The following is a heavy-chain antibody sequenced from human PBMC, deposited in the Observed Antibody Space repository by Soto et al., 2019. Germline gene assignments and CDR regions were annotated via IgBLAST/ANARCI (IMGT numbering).Heavy chain of an antibody. CDR3: AKDLGSGWEQESDYYYYYGMDV. J-gene: IGHJ6*02. CDR2: ISGSGGST. CDR1: GFTFSSYA. D-gene: IGHD6-19*01. Sequence: GGSLRLSCAASGFTFSSYAMSWVRQAPGKGLEWVSAISGSGGSTYYADSVKGRFTISRDNSKNTLYLQMNSLRAEDTAVYYCAKDLGSGWEQESDYYYYYGMDVWGQGTTVTVSS. V-gene: IGHV3-23*01.